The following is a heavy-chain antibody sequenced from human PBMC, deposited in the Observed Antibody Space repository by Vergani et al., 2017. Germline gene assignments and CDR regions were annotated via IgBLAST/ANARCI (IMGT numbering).Heavy chain of an antibody. CDR1: GFTLSSYA. Sequence: QVQLVESGGGVVQPGRSLRLSCAASGFTLSSYAMHWVRQAPGKGLEWVAVISYDGSNKYYADSVKGRFTISRDNYKNTLYLQMNSLRAEDTDVYYCARSPYQLLYVGYFDYWGQGTLVTVSS. V-gene: IGHV3-30-3*01. D-gene: IGHD2-2*02. CDR3: ARSPYQLLYVGYFDY. J-gene: IGHJ4*02. CDR2: ISYDGSNK.